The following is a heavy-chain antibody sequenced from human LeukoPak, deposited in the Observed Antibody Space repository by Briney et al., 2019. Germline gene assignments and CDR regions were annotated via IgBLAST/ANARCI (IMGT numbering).Heavy chain of an antibody. CDR1: GGTFSSYA. CDR3: ARDYCSSTSCYFH. D-gene: IGHD2-2*01. V-gene: IGHV1-69*04. CDR2: IIPILGIA. J-gene: IGHJ4*02. Sequence: SVKVSCKASGGTFSSYAISWVRQAPGQGLEWMGRIIPILGIANYAQKFQGRVTITADKSTSTAYMELSSLRSEDTAVYYCARDYCSSTSCYFHWGQGTLVTVSS.